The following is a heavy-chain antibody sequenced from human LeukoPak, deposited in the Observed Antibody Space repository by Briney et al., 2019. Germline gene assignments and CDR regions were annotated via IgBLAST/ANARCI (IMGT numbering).Heavy chain of an antibody. D-gene: IGHD5-18*01. CDR3: AGGGYSYAHYGMDV. CDR2: ISSSGSTI. Sequence: GGSLRLSCAASGFTFSSYEMNWVRQAPGKGLEWVSYISSSGSTIYYADSVKGRFTISRDNAKDSLYLQMNSLRAEDTAVYYCAGGGYSYAHYGMDVWGQGTTVTVSS. V-gene: IGHV3-48*03. J-gene: IGHJ6*02. CDR1: GFTFSSYE.